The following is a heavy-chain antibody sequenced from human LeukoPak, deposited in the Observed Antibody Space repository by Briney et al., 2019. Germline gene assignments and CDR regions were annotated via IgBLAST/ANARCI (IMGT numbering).Heavy chain of an antibody. Sequence: ASVKVSCKASGYTFTSYGISWVRQAPGQGLEWMGWISAYNGNTNYAQKLQGRVTMTTDTSTSTAYMELRSLRSDDTAVYYCARGEPRTASYCYDSSGYYYWGQGTLVTVSS. J-gene: IGHJ4*02. CDR3: ARGEPRTASYCYDSSGYYY. CDR1: GYTFTSYG. V-gene: IGHV1-18*01. CDR2: ISAYNGNT. D-gene: IGHD3-22*01.